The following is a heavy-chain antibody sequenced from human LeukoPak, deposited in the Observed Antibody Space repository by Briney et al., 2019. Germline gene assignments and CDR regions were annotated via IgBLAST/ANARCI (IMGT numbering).Heavy chain of an antibody. CDR3: AREPTVMIL. J-gene: IGHJ4*02. Sequence: GGSLRLSCVGSGFSFSDYFMSWIRQTPGKGLEWVSSISSSTYIYYADSVKGRFTISRDNAKNSLYLQMNSLRAEDTAVYYCAREPTVMILWGQGTLVTVSS. CDR1: GFSFSDYF. V-gene: IGHV3-69-1*01. D-gene: IGHD3-16*01. CDR2: ISSSTYI.